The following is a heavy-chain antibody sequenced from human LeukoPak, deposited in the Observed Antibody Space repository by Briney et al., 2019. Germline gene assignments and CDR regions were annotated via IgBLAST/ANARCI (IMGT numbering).Heavy chain of an antibody. CDR2: IDSGGKT. J-gene: IGHJ4*02. D-gene: IGHD3-10*01. CDR1: GFTVSNNY. CDR3: ARDPFTGADF. Sequence: GGSLRLSCRASGFTVSNNYMSWVRQAPGKGLDCVSVIDSGGKTYYGDSVKGRFTISRDNSKNMLYLQMNSLRAEDTAVYYCARDPFTGADFWGQGILVTVSS. V-gene: IGHV3-53*01.